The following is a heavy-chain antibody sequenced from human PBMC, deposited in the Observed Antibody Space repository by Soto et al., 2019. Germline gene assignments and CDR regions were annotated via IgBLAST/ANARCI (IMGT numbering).Heavy chain of an antibody. V-gene: IGHV4-4*02. CDR3: ARAKTYYDFWSGYYMNWFDP. Sequence: PSETLSLTCAVSGGSFTSNNWWTWVRQPPGQGLEWIGEIYRTGSTNYNPSLKSRVTISLDKSENQFSLKVTSLTAADTAVYYCARAKTYYDFWSGYYMNWFDPWGQGTLVTVSS. J-gene: IGHJ5*02. CDR2: IYRTGST. D-gene: IGHD3-3*01. CDR1: GGSFTSNNW.